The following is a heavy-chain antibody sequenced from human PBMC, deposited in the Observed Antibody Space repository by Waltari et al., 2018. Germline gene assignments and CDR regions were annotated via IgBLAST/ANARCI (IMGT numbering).Heavy chain of an antibody. D-gene: IGHD3-9*01. CDR3: ARNDILTGGYYYYYYMDV. CDR1: GGSISSYY. Sequence: QVQLQESGPGLVKPSETLSLTCTVSGGSISSYYWSWIRQPPGKGLEWIGYIYYSGSTNYNTALKSRVTISVETSKNQFSLKLSSVTAADTAVYDCARNDILTGGYYYYYYMDVWGKGTTVTVSS. J-gene: IGHJ6*03. CDR2: IYYSGST. V-gene: IGHV4-59*01.